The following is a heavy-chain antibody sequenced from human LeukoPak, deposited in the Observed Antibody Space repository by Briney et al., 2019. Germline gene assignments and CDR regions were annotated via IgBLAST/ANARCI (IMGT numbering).Heavy chain of an antibody. CDR2: IIPIFGTA. D-gene: IGHD3-10*01. J-gene: IGHJ4*02. CDR3: ARWQAGGHYYFDS. Sequence: SVKVSCKASGGTFSSYAISWVRQAPGQGLEWMGGIIPIFGTANYAQKFQGRVTITTDESTSTAYMELSSLRSEDTAVYYCARWQAGGHYYFDSWGQGTLVNVSS. V-gene: IGHV1-69*05. CDR1: GGTFSSYA.